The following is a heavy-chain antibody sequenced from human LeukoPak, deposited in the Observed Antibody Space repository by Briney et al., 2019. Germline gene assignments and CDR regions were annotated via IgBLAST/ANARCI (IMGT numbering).Heavy chain of an antibody. CDR2: ISYDGSNK. J-gene: IGHJ4*02. CDR1: GFTFSSYA. V-gene: IGHV3-30*04. CDR3: AREMGATGAGALDY. D-gene: IGHD1-26*01. Sequence: GRSLRLSCAASGFTFSSYAMHWVRQAPGKGLEWVAVISYDGSNKYYADSVKGRFTISRDNSKNTLYLQMNSLRAEDTAVYYCAREMGATGAGALDYWGRGTLVTVSS.